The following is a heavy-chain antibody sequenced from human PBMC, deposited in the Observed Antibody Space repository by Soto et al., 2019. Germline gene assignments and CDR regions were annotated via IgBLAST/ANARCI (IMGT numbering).Heavy chain of an antibody. CDR3: ARFGAARPHYYYYGMDV. D-gene: IGHD6-6*01. V-gene: IGHV3-21*01. CDR2: ISSSSSYI. CDR1: GFTFSSYS. Sequence: EVQLVESGGGLVKPGGSLRLSCAASGFTFSSYSMNWVRQAPGKGLEWVSSISSSSSYIYYADSVKGRFTISRDNAKNSLYLQMNSLRAEDTAVYYCARFGAARPHYYYYGMDVWGQGTTVTVSS. J-gene: IGHJ6*02.